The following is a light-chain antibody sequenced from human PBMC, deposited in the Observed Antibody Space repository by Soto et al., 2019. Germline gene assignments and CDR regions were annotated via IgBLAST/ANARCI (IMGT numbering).Light chain of an antibody. CDR3: LQAAQSPLT. V-gene: IGKV2-28*01. J-gene: IGKJ5*01. CDR1: QSLLQSNGNNH. Sequence: DIVLTQSPLSLPVTPGEPASISCRSSQSLLQSNGNNHVDWYLQRPGQSPQLLLYLASSRATGVPDRFSGSGSGTEFSVEISRVEAEDVGVYYCLQAAQSPLTFGQGTRLEIK. CDR2: LAS.